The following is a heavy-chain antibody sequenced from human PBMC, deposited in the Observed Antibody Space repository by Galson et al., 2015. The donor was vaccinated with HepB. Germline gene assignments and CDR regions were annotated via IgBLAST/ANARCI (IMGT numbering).Heavy chain of an antibody. CDR3: ARARYYYGSGSYSGAYYYYYGMDV. J-gene: IGHJ6*02. D-gene: IGHD3-10*01. CDR1: GGSISSYY. Sequence: LSLTCTVSGGSISSYYWSWIRQPPGKGLEWIGYIYYSGSTNYNPSLKSRVTISVDTSKNQFSLKLSSVTAADTAVYYCARARYYYGSGSYSGAYYYYYGMDVWGQGTTVTVSS. V-gene: IGHV4-59*01. CDR2: IYYSGST.